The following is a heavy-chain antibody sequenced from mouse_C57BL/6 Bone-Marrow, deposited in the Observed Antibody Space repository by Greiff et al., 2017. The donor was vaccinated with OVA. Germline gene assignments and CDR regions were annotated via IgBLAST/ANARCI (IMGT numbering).Heavy chain of an antibody. CDR2: IDPSDSYT. J-gene: IGHJ3*01. CDR1: GYTFTSYW. CDR3: ARWRGYDFAY. D-gene: IGHD2-2*01. V-gene: IGHV1-50*01. Sequence: QVQLQQPGAELVKPGASVKLSCKASGYTFTSYWMQWVKQRPGQGLEWIGEIDPSDSYTNYNQKFKGKATLTVDTSSGTAYMQLSSLTSEDSAVYYCARWRGYDFAYWGQGTLVTVSA.